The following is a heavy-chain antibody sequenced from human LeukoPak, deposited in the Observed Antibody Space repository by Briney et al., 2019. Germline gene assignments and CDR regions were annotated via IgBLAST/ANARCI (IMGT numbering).Heavy chain of an antibody. Sequence: QPGGSLRLSCAASGFTFSSYEMNWVRQAPGKXXXXXXXXXXXXXXXXXXXXXKGRFTISRDNAKNSLYLQMNSLRAEDTAVYYCARDLGYYDSSGYYYGSSYYYYYYGMDVWGQGTTVTVSS. CDR1: GFTFSSYE. CDR3: ARDLGYYDSSGYYYGSSYYYYYYGMDV. D-gene: IGHD3-22*01. V-gene: IGHV3-48*03. CDR2: XXXXXXXX. J-gene: IGHJ6*02.